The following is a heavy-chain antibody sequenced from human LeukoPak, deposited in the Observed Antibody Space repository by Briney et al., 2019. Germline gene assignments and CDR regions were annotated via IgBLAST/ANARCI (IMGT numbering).Heavy chain of an antibody. J-gene: IGHJ4*02. CDR3: ARVIVGAFGY. CDR1: GFTFSSYE. D-gene: IGHD1-26*01. Sequence: GGSLRLSCAASGFTFSSYEMNWVRQAPGKGLEWVSYISSSGSTIYYADSVKGRFTIPRDNAKNSLYLQMNSLRAEDTAVYYCARVIVGAFGYWCQGTLVTVSS. CDR2: ISSSGSTI. V-gene: IGHV3-48*03.